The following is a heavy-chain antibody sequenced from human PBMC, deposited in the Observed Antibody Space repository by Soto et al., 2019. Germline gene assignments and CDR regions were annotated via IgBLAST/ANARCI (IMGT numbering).Heavy chain of an antibody. Sequence: GGSLRLSCAASGFTFTDYALSWVRQAPGKGLEWVATISGIGGSTYLADSVKGRLSISRDNSKNTVSLLMNSLRAEDTAVYFCARGSSGYISSWYYFDYWGRGTLVTV. V-gene: IGHV3-23*01. CDR3: ARGSSGYISSWYYFDY. CDR1: GFTFTDYA. CDR2: ISGIGGST. D-gene: IGHD6-13*01. J-gene: IGHJ4*02.